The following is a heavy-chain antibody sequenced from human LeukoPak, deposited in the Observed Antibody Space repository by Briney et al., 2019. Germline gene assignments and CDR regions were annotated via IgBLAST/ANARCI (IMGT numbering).Heavy chain of an antibody. Sequence: GGSLRLSCAASGFTFSSYEMNWVRQAPGKGLEWVSFISSSGTAVYNVDSVKGRFTISRDNAKNSLYLQMNSLRAEDTAVYYCARWYCSGTSCHHYYYGMDVWGQGTTVTVSS. CDR2: ISSSGTAV. CDR1: GFTFSSYE. D-gene: IGHD2-2*01. J-gene: IGHJ6*02. CDR3: ARWYCSGTSCHHYYYGMDV. V-gene: IGHV3-48*03.